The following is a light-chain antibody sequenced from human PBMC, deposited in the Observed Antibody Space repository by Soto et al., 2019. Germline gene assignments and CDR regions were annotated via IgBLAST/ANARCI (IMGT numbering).Light chain of an antibody. CDR1: QSVTSSY. CDR3: QQLNSYPIT. V-gene: IGKV3-20*01. CDR2: GAS. J-gene: IGKJ5*01. Sequence: EIVLTQSPGTLSLSPGERATLSCRASQSVTSSYLAWYQQKPGQAPRLLIYGASSRATGIPDRFSGSGAETDFTLTISSLQSEDFATYYCQQLNSYPITFGQGTRLEIK.